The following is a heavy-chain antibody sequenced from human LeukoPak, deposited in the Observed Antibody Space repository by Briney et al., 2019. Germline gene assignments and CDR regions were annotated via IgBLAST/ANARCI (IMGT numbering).Heavy chain of an antibody. D-gene: IGHD3-3*01. Sequence: GGSLRLSCAASGFTFSSYAMHWVRQAPGKGLEWVAVISYDGSNKYYADSVKGRFTISRDNSKNTLYLQMNSLRAEDTAVYYCAGDYDFWSGYDYWGQGTLVTVPS. V-gene: IGHV3-30*01. CDR3: AGDYDFWSGYDY. CDR1: GFTFSSYA. CDR2: ISYDGSNK. J-gene: IGHJ4*02.